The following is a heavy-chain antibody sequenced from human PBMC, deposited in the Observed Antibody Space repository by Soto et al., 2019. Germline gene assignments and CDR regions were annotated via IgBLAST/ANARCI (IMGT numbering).Heavy chain of an antibody. Sequence: GGSLRLSCAASGFTFSSYGMHWVRQAPGKGLEWVAVIWYDGSNKYYADSVKGRFTISRDNSKNTLYLQMNSLRAEDTAVYYCARDGRLEYSSGWYYFDYWGQGTLVTVSS. D-gene: IGHD6-19*01. CDR2: IWYDGSNK. J-gene: IGHJ4*02. V-gene: IGHV3-33*01. CDR1: GFTFSSYG. CDR3: ARDGRLEYSSGWYYFDY.